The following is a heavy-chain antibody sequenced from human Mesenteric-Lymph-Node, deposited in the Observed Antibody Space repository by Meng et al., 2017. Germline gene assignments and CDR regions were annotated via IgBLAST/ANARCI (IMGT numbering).Heavy chain of an antibody. D-gene: IGHD1-26*01. CDR2: ITASGANT. V-gene: IGHV3-23*01. J-gene: IGHJ4*02. CDR3: AKEPYTGSYSPDYYFYFDY. CDR1: GFTFTSYA. Sequence: GGSLKISCAASGFTFTSYAMSWVRQAPGKGLEWVSVITASGANTHYADSVKGRFTISRDNAKNTLSLQMNSLRAEDTAIYYCAKEPYTGSYSPDYYFYFDYWGQGTLVTVSS.